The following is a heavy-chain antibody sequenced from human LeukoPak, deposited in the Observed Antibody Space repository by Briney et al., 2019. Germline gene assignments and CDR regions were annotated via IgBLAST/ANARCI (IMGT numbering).Heavy chain of an antibody. CDR1: GFTFSSYS. J-gene: IGHJ2*01. CDR3: ARDRATVVTGDWYFDL. D-gene: IGHD4-23*01. Sequence: GGSLRLSCAASGFTFSSYSMNWVRQAPGKGLEWVSSISSSSSYIYYADSVKGRFTISRDNVKNSLYLQMDSLRAEDTAVYYCARDRATVVTGDWYFDLWGRGTLVTVSS. V-gene: IGHV3-21*01. CDR2: ISSSSSYI.